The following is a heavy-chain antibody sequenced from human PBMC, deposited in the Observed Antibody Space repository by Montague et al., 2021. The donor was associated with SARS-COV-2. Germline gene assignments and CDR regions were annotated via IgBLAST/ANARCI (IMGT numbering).Heavy chain of an antibody. CDR1: GGSISSYY. V-gene: IGHV4-59*01. CDR3: ARLPFDNSYGIDV. D-gene: IGHD3-9*01. J-gene: IGHJ6*02. Sequence: SETLSLTCTVSGGSISSYYWNWIRQSPGRGLEWIGYIHYNGTTSYNPSLRSRIIVSMDRSKIQFSLKLNSVTAADTAMYYCARLPFDNSYGIDVWGQGTTVTVSS. CDR2: IHYNGTT.